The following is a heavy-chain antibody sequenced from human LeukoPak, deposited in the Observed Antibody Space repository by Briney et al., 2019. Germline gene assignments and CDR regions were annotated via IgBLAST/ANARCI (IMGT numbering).Heavy chain of an antibody. V-gene: IGHV3-64*01. J-gene: IGHJ4*02. CDR3: ARGGPYSNFPLGY. D-gene: IGHD6-13*01. CDR1: GFTFSSNA. CDR2: ISNSGTST. Sequence: GGSLRLSCAASGFTFSSNAMHWVRQAPGKGLEYVSGISNSGTSTYYANSVKGRFTISRDNSKNTLYLQMGSLRAEDMAVYYCARGGPYSNFPLGYWGQGTLVTVSS.